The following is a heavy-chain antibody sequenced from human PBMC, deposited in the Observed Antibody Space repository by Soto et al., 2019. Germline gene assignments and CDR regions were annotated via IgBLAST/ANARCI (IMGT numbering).Heavy chain of an antibody. D-gene: IGHD6-6*01. V-gene: IGHV3-23*01. CDR3: AKRSSSSTFDY. CDR2: ISGSDDST. CDR1: GFTFSRYA. Sequence: GGSLRLSCAASGFTFSRYAMSWVRQAPGKGLEWVSAISGSDDSTYYADSVKGRFTISRDNSKNTLYLQMNSLRAEDTAVYYCAKRSSSSTFDYWGQGTLVTVSS. J-gene: IGHJ4*02.